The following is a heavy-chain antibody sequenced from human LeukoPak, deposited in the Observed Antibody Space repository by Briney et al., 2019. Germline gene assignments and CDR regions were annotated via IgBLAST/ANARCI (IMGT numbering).Heavy chain of an antibody. CDR1: GGSISSYY. CDR2: IYYSGST. V-gene: IGHV4-59*01. D-gene: IGHD2-2*01. CDR3: ARVVPGALGYYYYGMDV. Sequence: LETLSLTCTVSGGSISSYYWSWIRQPPGKGLEWIGHIYYSGSTKYNPSLKSRVTISVDTSKNQFSLELSSVTAADTAVYYCARVVPGALGYYYYGMDVWGKGTTVTVSS. J-gene: IGHJ6*04.